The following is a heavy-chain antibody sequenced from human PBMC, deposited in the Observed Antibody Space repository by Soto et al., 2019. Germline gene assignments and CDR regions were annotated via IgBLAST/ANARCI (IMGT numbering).Heavy chain of an antibody. CDR3: ASLYDSSGYYYPPYFDY. J-gene: IGHJ4*02. CDR2: IIPIFGTA. Sequence: VKVSGKASGGACSSYAISWVRQAPGQGLEWMGGIIPIFGTANYAQKFQGRVTITADESTRTAYMEMSSLRSEDTAVYYCASLYDSSGYYYPPYFDYWGQGTLVTVSS. CDR1: GGACSSYA. D-gene: IGHD3-22*01. V-gene: IGHV1-69*13.